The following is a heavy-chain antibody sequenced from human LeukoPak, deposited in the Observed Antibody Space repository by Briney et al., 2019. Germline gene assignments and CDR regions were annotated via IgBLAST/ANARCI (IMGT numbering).Heavy chain of an antibody. CDR3: ARSPVLDRNDWSFAD. CDR1: GLIVSSNY. CDR2: IYSGGST. J-gene: IGHJ4*02. Sequence: GGSLRLSCAASGLIVSSNYMSWVRQAPGKGLEWVSVIYSGGSTYYADSVKGRFTISRDNSKNTVYLQMNSLRAEDTAVYFCARSPVLDRNDWSFADWGQGTLVTVSS. D-gene: IGHD1-1*01. V-gene: IGHV3-53*01.